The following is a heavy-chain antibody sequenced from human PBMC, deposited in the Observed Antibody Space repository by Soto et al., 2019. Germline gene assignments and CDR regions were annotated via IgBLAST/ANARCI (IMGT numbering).Heavy chain of an antibody. CDR1: GGSISSYY. J-gene: IGHJ5*02. D-gene: IGHD5-12*01. V-gene: IGHV4-59*08. CDR3: ARYSGHVWGYNWFDP. CDR2: IYYSGST. Sequence: SETLSLTCTVCGGSISSYYWSWIRQPPGKGLEWIGYIYYSGSTNYNPSLKSRVTISVDTSKNQFSLKLSSVTAADTAVYYCARYSGHVWGYNWFDPWGQGTLVTVSS.